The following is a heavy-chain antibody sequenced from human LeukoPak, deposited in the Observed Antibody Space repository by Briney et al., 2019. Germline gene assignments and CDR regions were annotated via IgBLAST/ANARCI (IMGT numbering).Heavy chain of an antibody. CDR3: ARVLILTGWELLDY. D-gene: IGHD1-26*01. CDR2: ISGSGGST. Sequence: GGSLRLSCAASGFTFSSYAMSWVRQAPGKGLEWVSAISGSGGSTYYADSVKGRFTISRDNSKNTLYLQMNSLRAEDTAVYYCARVLILTGWELLDYWGQGTLVTVSS. CDR1: GFTFSSYA. J-gene: IGHJ4*02. V-gene: IGHV3-23*01.